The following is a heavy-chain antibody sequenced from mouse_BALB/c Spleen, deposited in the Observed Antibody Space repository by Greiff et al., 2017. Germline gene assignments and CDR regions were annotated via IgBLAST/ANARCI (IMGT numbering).Heavy chain of an antibody. CDR1: GFTFSSYT. V-gene: IGHV5-12-2*01. CDR3: ARHHYDYDGCFDY. CDR2: ISNGGGST. D-gene: IGHD2-4*01. J-gene: IGHJ2*01. Sequence: EVMLVESGGGLVQPGGSLKLSCAASGFTFSSYTMSWVRQTPEKRLEWVAYISNGGGSTYYPDTVKGRFTISRDNAKNTLYLQMSSLKSEDTAMYYCARHHYDYDGCFDYWGQGTTLTVSA.